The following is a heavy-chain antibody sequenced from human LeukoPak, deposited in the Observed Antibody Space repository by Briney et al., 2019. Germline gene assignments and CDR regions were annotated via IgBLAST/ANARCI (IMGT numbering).Heavy chain of an antibody. D-gene: IGHD6-13*01. CDR3: AKDFDGSTWFGRNYMDV. Sequence: GGSLRLSCAASGFTFDDYGMSWVRQAPGKGLEWVSGINWNGGSTYYLDSVKGRFTISRDNSKNTLYLQMNSLRAEDTAVYYCAKDFDGSTWFGRNYMDVWGKGTTVTVSS. J-gene: IGHJ6*03. CDR1: GFTFDDYG. CDR2: INWNGGST. V-gene: IGHV3-20*04.